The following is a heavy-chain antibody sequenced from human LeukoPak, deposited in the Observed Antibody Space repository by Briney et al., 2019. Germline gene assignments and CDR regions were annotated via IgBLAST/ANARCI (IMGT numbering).Heavy chain of an antibody. CDR3: ARDRGYCSSTSCPNYYYGMDV. CDR2: INAGNGNT. Sequence: ASVKVSCKASGYTFTSYAMHWVRQAPGQRLEWMGWINAGNGNTKYSQKFQGRVTITRDTSASTAYMELSSLRSEDTAVYYCARDRGYCSSTSCPNYYYGMDVWGQGTTVTVSS. V-gene: IGHV1-3*01. D-gene: IGHD2-2*01. J-gene: IGHJ6*02. CDR1: GYTFTSYA.